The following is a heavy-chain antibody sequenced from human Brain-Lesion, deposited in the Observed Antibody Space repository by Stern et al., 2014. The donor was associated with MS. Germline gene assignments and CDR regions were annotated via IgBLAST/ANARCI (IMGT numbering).Heavy chain of an antibody. Sequence: QVQLVQSGPGLVKPSQTLSLSCTVSGGSISSGGYYWSWIRQPAGKGLEWIGRIFNSGSTSYNPSPKSRGTISIDTSKNHFSLRLNSMTAADTAVYYCARGRVVPGFQYYATDVWGQGTTVIVSS. J-gene: IGHJ6*02. CDR1: GGSISSGGYY. CDR2: IFNSGST. V-gene: IGHV4-61*02. D-gene: IGHD2-2*01. CDR3: ARGRVVPGFQYYATDV.